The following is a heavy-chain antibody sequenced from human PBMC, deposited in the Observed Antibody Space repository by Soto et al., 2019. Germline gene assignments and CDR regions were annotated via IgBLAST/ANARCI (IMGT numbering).Heavy chain of an antibody. CDR2: IYYSGNT. Sequence: PSETLSLTCTVSGGSISSGDYYWSWIRQPPGKGPEWIGYIYYSGNTKYSPSVEGRVTISIDTSKNQFSLRVSSVTAADTAVYYCARHADVATNMDPAYFKSWGEGTLVTVSS. CDR1: GGSISSGDYY. V-gene: IGHV4-61*08. J-gene: IGHJ4*02. CDR3: ARHADVATNMDPAYFKS. D-gene: IGHD5-12*01.